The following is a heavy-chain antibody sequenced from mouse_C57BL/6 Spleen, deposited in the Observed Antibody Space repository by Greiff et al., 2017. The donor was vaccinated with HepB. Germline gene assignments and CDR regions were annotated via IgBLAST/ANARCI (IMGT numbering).Heavy chain of an antibody. CDR3: ARSGGYYDYNWYFDV. CDR1: GYAFSSYW. D-gene: IGHD2-4*01. V-gene: IGHV1-80*01. J-gene: IGHJ1*03. CDR2: IYPGDGDT. Sequence: VQLQESGAELVKPGASVKISCKASGYAFSSYWMNWVKQRPGKGLEWIGQIYPGDGDTNYNGKFKGKATLTADKSSSTAYMQLSSLTSEDSAVYFCARSGGYYDYNWYFDVWGTGTTVTVSS.